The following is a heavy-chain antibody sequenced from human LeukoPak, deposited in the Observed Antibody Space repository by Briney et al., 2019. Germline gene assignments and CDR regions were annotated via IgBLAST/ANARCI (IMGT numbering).Heavy chain of an antibody. V-gene: IGHV4-34*01. D-gene: IGHD5-18*01. Sequence: SETLSLTCAVYGGSFSGYYWSWIRQPPGEGLEWIGEINHSGSTNYNPSLKSRVTISVDTSKNQFSLKLSSVTAADTAVYYCARTRGYSYGIFDYWGQGTLVTVSS. J-gene: IGHJ4*02. CDR1: GGSFSGYY. CDR2: INHSGST. CDR3: ARTRGYSYGIFDY.